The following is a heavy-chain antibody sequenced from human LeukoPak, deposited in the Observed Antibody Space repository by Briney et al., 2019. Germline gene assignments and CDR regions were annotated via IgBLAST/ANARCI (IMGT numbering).Heavy chain of an antibody. D-gene: IGHD5-24*01. V-gene: IGHV4-39*07. CDR1: GDTIDTRHFY. Sequence: SETLSLTCIVSGDTIDTRHFYWTWIRQPPGKGLEWIGSIYYNLSTSYNPSLLSRGTISVDTSKNQFSLRLTSVTAADTAMYYCAKGGDAYKVGNYWGPGTVVTVSS. J-gene: IGHJ1*01. CDR2: IYYNLST. CDR3: AKGGDAYKVGNY.